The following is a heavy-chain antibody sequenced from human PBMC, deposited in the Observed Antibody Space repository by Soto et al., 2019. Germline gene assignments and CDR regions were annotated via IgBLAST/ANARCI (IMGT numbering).Heavy chain of an antibody. V-gene: IGHV1-46*03. D-gene: IGHD6-6*01. Sequence: QVQLVQPGAEVKKPGASVKFSCKASGYIFTNFYIHWVRQAPGQGLEWIGIINPNGGSTNYAQNFQGSVPMTRDTSTSPVYIDLSSLRSEDTAVYYCTRGLASGDYWGQGTLLTVSS. CDR3: TRGLASGDY. CDR2: INPNGGST. CDR1: GYIFTNFY. J-gene: IGHJ4*02.